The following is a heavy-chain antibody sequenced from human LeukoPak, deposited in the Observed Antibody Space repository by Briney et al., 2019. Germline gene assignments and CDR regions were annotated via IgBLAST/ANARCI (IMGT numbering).Heavy chain of an antibody. D-gene: IGHD5-12*01. CDR1: GLTVSISY. J-gene: IGHJ4*02. CDR3: ARGRGYSGYDLGY. V-gene: IGHV3-53*01. Sequence: PGGSLRLSCAASGLTVSISYMSWVRQAPGKGLEWVSVIYNDGRTYYVDSVKSRFTISRDNSKNTLYLQMNSLRAEDTAVYYCARGRGYSGYDLGYWGQGTLVTVSS. CDR2: IYNDGRT.